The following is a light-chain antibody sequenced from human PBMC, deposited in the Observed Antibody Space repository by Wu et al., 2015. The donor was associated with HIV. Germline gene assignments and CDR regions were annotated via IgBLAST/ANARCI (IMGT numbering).Light chain of an antibody. Sequence: IVLTQSPGTLSLSPGERATLSCRVSQNVSTTYMAWYQQKPGQAPSLLIFGGINRATGVPDRFSGSGSGTEFSLTIRRLEPEDFAVYYCQQYGRSPRTFGQGTNGGSQ. V-gene: IGKV3-20*01. CDR2: GGI. CDR3: QQYGRSPRT. CDR1: QNVSTTY. J-gene: IGKJ1*01.